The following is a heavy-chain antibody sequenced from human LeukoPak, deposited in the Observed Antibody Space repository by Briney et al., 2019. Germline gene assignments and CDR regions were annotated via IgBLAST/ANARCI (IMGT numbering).Heavy chain of an antibody. V-gene: IGHV1-2*02. CDR3: AGSMGPDCSPTSCFEY. D-gene: IGHD2-2*01. CDR1: GYTFTTYD. J-gene: IGHJ4*02. CDR2: INPNSGGT. Sequence: GASVKVSCKASGYTFTTYDINWVRQATGQGLQWMGWINPNSGGTNYAQKFQGRVTMTRDTPTSTAYMELSRLRSDDTAVYYCAGSMGPDCSPTSCFEYWGQGTLVTASS.